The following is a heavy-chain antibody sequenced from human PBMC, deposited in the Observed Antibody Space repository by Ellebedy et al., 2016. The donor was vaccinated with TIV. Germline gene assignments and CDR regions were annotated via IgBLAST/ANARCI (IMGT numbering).Heavy chain of an antibody. Sequence: GESLKISXAASGFTVSSNYMRWVRQAPGKGLEWVSVIYSGGSTFYADSVKGRFTISRDNSKNTLYLQMNSLRAEDTAVYYCATRDYDLWSGVSYYYYMDVWGKGTTVTVSS. D-gene: IGHD3-3*01. CDR1: GFTVSSNY. V-gene: IGHV3-53*01. J-gene: IGHJ6*03. CDR2: IYSGGST. CDR3: ATRDYDLWSGVSYYYYMDV.